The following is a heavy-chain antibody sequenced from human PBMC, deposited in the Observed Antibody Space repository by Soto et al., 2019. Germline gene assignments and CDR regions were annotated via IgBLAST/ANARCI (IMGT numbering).Heavy chain of an antibody. CDR1: GFTFSVYA. V-gene: IGHV3-23*01. CDR3: AKDRGTGDYGVNAFDT. J-gene: IGHJ3*02. D-gene: IGHD7-27*01. CDR2: ISGSGDET. Sequence: EVQVLESGGDLVQPGGSLRLSSAASGFTFSVYAMCWVRQAPGKGLEWVSTISGSGDETYYADSVKGRFTISRDNSKNTLYLQMNSLRGEDSAIYFCAKDRGTGDYGVNAFDTWGQGTKVTVSS.